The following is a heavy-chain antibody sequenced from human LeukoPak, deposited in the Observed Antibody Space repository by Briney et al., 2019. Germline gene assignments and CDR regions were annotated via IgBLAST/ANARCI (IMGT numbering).Heavy chain of an antibody. D-gene: IGHD1-26*01. CDR2: IIPIFGTA. J-gene: IGHJ3*02. CDR3: ARGATQVLGSYYLWDCAFDI. V-gene: IGHV1-69*13. CDR1: GGTFSSYA. Sequence: ASVKVSCKASGGTFSSYAISWVRQAPGQGLEWMGGIIPIFGTANYAQKFQGRVTITADESTSTAYMELSSRRSEDTAVYYCARGATQVLGSYYLWDCAFDIWGQGTMVTVSS.